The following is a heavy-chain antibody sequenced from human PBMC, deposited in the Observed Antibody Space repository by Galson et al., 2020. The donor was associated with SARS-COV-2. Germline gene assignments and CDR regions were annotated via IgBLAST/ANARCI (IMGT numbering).Heavy chain of an antibody. CDR1: GGSISSGDYY. CDR2: IYYSGST. V-gene: IGHV4-30-4*01. Sequence: SETLSLTCTVSGGSISSGDYYWSWIRQPPGKGLEWIGYIYYSGSTYYNPSLKSRVTISVDTSKNQFSLKLSSVTAADTAVYFCARGPSPRITLFGVAQYSWYFDLWGRGTLVTVSS. CDR3: ARGPSPRITLFGVAQYSWYFDL. D-gene: IGHD3-3*01. J-gene: IGHJ2*01.